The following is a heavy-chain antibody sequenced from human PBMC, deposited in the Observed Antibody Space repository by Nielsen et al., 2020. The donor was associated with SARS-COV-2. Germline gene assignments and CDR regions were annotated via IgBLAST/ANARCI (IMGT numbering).Heavy chain of an antibody. V-gene: IGHV3-30*03. D-gene: IGHD6-13*01. Sequence: GGSLRLSCAASGFTFSSYGMHWVRQAPGKGLEWVAVISYDGSNKYYADSVKGRFTISRDNSKNSLYLQMNSLRAEDTAVYYFARGPSWYWSDYWGQGTLVTVSS. J-gene: IGHJ4*02. CDR1: GFTFSSYG. CDR3: ARGPSWYWSDY. CDR2: ISYDGSNK.